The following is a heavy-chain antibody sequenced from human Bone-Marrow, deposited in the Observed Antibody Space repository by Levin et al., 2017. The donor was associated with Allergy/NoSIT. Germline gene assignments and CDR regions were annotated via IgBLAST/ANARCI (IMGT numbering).Heavy chain of an antibody. Sequence: GESLKISCAASGFTFSSYAMHWVRQAPGKGLEWVAVISYDGSNKYYADSVKGRFTISRDNSKNTLYLQMNSLRAEDTAVYYCAREVTPSYDYVWGSHTEPRWFDPWGQGTLVTVSS. J-gene: IGHJ5*02. D-gene: IGHD3-16*01. CDR3: AREVTPSYDYVWGSHTEPRWFDP. CDR1: GFTFSSYA. CDR2: ISYDGSNK. V-gene: IGHV3-30*04.